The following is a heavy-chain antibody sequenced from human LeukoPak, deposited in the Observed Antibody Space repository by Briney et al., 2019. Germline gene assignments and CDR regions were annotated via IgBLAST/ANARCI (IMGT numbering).Heavy chain of an antibody. D-gene: IGHD4-4*01. Sequence: IGEINHGGSTNYTPSLKSRVTISVDTSKNQFSLKLSSVTAADTAVYYCARGALDYSNWFDPWGQGTLVTVSS. V-gene: IGHV4-34*01. CDR2: INHGGST. J-gene: IGHJ5*02. CDR3: ARGALDYSNWFDP.